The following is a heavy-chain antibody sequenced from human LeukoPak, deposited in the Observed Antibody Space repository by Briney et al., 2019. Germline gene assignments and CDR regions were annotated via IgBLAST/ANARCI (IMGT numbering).Heavy chain of an antibody. D-gene: IGHD3-10*01. J-gene: IGHJ6*02. Sequence: SSQTLSLTWTVSGRSISSYYWSWIRQPLGEGLEWIGYIYYSGSTNYNPSLKSRVTISVDTSKNQFSLKLSSVTAADTAVYYCARDRVYYYGMDVWGQGTTVTVSS. CDR2: IYYSGST. CDR3: ARDRVYYYGMDV. CDR1: GRSISSYY. V-gene: IGHV4-59*01.